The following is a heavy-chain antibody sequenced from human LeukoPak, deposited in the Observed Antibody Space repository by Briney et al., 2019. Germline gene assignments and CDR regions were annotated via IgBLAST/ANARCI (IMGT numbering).Heavy chain of an antibody. CDR1: GGSISSSNYY. J-gene: IGHJ4*02. D-gene: IGHD1-1*01. V-gene: IGHV4-39*01. CDR2: MYSSGTT. CDR3: ARRLERRGGFDY. Sequence: PSETLSLTCTVSGGSISSSNYYWGWIRQPPGKGLEWIGTMYSSGTTYYSPSLKSRVTISVDTSNNQFSLRLNSVTAADTAVYYCARRLERRGGFDYWGQGTLATVTS.